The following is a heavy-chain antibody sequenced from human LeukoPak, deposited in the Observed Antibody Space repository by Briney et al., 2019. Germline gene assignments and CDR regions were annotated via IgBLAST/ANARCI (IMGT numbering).Heavy chain of an antibody. V-gene: IGHV1-8*01. CDR3: ARGLYSSSQLDS. CDR2: MNPNSGST. D-gene: IGHD6-6*01. CDR1: GYTFTSYD. Sequence: ASVKVSCKASGYTFTSYDINWVRQATGQGLEWMGWMNPNSGSTGYAQRFQGRVAMTWNTSISTAYMDLSSLRSEDSAVYYCARGLYSSSQLDSWGQGTLVTVSS. J-gene: IGHJ4*02.